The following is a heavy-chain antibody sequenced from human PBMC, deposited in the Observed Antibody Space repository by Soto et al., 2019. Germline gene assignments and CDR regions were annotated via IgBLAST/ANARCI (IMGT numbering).Heavy chain of an antibody. Sequence: GASVKVSCKASGYTFTSYGLSWVRQAPGQGLEWMGWISAYNGNTNYAQKLQGRVTMTTDTSTSTAYMELRSLRSDDTAVYYCVKDNLHSGSYENWYFDLWGRGTLVTVSS. CDR1: GYTFTSYG. CDR2: ISAYNGNT. J-gene: IGHJ2*01. CDR3: VKDNLHSGSYENWYFDL. D-gene: IGHD1-26*01. V-gene: IGHV1-18*01.